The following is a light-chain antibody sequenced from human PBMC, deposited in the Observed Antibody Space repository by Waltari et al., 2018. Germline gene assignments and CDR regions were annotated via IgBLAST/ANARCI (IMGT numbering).Light chain of an antibody. CDR1: QDILYGSNNDNY. Sequence: DIVLTQSPDSLALSLGERATIPCKSSQDILYGSNNDNYFTWYQQKPGQPPRVLIYWASTRESVVPDRFSGRGSGTDFTLTISSLQAEDVAVYYCQQYFSFPPTFGGGTKVEIK. CDR2: WAS. CDR3: QQYFSFPPT. V-gene: IGKV4-1*01. J-gene: IGKJ4*01.